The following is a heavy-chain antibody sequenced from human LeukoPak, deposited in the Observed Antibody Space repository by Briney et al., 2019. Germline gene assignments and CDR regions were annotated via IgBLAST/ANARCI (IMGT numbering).Heavy chain of an antibody. J-gene: IGHJ4*02. V-gene: IGHV3-9*01. CDR2: ISWNSGSI. CDR3: AKENNWNYLGYFDY. D-gene: IGHD1-7*01. CDR1: GFTFDDYA. Sequence: QSGRSLRLSCAASGFTFDDYAMHWVRQAPGKGLEWVSGISWNSGSIGYADSVKGRFTISRDNSKNTLYLQMNSLRAEDTAVYYCAKENNWNYLGYFDYWGQGTLVTVSS.